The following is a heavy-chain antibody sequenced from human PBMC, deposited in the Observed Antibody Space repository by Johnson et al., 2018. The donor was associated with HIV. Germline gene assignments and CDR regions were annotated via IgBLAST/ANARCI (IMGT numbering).Heavy chain of an antibody. D-gene: IGHD1-26*01. CDR1: AVTFSDYY. CDR2: LSSSGSTI. CDR3: ARDRALGWELLGAFDI. Sequence: QVLLVESGGGLVQPGGSLRLSCAASAVTFSDYYMSWIRQAPGKGLAWVSYLSSSGSTIYYADSVKGRFTISRDNAKNSLYLQMNSLRAEDTAVYYWARDRALGWELLGAFDIWGQGTMVTVSS. V-gene: IGHV3-11*04. J-gene: IGHJ3*02.